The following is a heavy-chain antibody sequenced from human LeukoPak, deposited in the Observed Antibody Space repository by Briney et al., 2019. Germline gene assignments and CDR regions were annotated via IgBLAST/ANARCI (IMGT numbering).Heavy chain of an antibody. CDR3: ARRAVGGQRSFDI. V-gene: IGHV4-59*12. CDR1: GGSISSYY. D-gene: IGHD6-19*01. Sequence: PSETLSLTCTVSGGSISSYYWSWIRQPPGKGLEWIGYIYYSGSTNYNPSLKSRVTISVDTSKNQFSLKLSSVTAADTAVYYCARRAVGGQRSFDIWGQGTMVTASS. J-gene: IGHJ3*02. CDR2: IYYSGST.